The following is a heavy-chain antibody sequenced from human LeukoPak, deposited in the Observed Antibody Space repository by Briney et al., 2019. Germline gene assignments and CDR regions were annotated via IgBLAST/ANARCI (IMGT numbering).Heavy chain of an antibody. CDR3: ARERGGEGATIDY. J-gene: IGHJ4*02. CDR1: GFTFSSYS. CDR2: ISSSSSYI. Sequence: GGSLRLSCAASGFTFSSYSMNWVRQAPGKGLEWVSSISSSSSYIYYADSVKGRFTISRDNAKNSLYLQMSSLRAEDTVVYYCARERGGEGATIDYWGQGTLVTVSS. D-gene: IGHD1-26*01. V-gene: IGHV3-21*01.